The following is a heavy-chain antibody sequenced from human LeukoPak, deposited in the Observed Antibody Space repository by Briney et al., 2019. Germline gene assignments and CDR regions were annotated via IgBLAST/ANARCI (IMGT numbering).Heavy chain of an antibody. V-gene: IGHV4-30-4*08. CDR2: IYYSGST. Sequence: SETLSLTCTVSGGSISSGDYYWSWIRQPPGKGLEWIGYIYYSGSTYYNPSLKSRVTISVDTSKNQFSLKLSSVTAGGTAVYYCARADRRDYDFWSGYYNPTFDYWGQGTLVTVSS. D-gene: IGHD3-3*01. J-gene: IGHJ4*02. CDR1: GGSISSGDYY. CDR3: ARADRRDYDFWSGYYNPTFDY.